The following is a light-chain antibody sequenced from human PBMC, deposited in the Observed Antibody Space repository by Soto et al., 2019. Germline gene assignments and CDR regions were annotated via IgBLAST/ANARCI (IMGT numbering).Light chain of an antibody. CDR1: QTISSW. V-gene: IGKV1-5*03. Sequence: DIQMTQSPSTLSGSVGDRVTITCRASQTISSWLAWYQQKPGKAPKLLIYTASTLESGVPSRFSGSGSGTEFTLTISSLQPDDFATYYCQHYDTYPYTFGQGTKVDIK. CDR3: QHYDTYPYT. CDR2: TAS. J-gene: IGKJ2*01.